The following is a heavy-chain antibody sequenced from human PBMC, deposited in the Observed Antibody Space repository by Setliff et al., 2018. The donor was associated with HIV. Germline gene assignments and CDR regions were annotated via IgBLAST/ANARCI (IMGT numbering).Heavy chain of an antibody. D-gene: IGHD1-1*01. CDR3: ARAEGDAYNSLPYFDS. CDR2: VYSTGSI. CDR1: GGSMSRFY. V-gene: IGHV4-59*01. Sequence: SETLSLTCTVSGGSMSRFYWTWIRQPPGKGLEWIGFVYSTGSINYSPSFRGRLTISLDTSENQFSLHLTSVTAADTAAYYCARAEGDAYNSLPYFDSWGPGALVTVS. J-gene: IGHJ4*02.